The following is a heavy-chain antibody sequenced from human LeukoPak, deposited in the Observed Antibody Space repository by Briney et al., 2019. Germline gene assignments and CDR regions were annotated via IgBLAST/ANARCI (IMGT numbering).Heavy chain of an antibody. CDR1: GFTFSSHW. CDR2: IRYDGSNK. J-gene: IGHJ5*02. Sequence: PGGSLRLSCADSGFTFSSHWMNWVRQAPGKGLEWVAFIRYDGSNKYYADSVKGRFTISRDNSKNTLYLQMNSLRAEDTAVYYCAKDGSRPKGFDPWGQGTLVTVSS. V-gene: IGHV3-30*02. CDR3: AKDGSRPKGFDP. D-gene: IGHD2-15*01.